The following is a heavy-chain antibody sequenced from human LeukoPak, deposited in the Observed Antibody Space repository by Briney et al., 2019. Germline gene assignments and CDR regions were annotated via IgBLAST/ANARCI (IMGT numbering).Heavy chain of an antibody. Sequence: SVKVSCKASGGTLSSYAISWVRQAPGQGLEWMGGIIPIFGTANYAQKFQGRVTITADKSTSTAYMELSSLRSEDTAVYYCASLPGPPLLDAFDIWGQGTMVTVSS. V-gene: IGHV1-69*06. CDR2: IIPIFGTA. D-gene: IGHD2-15*01. J-gene: IGHJ3*02. CDR1: GGTLSSYA. CDR3: ASLPGPPLLDAFDI.